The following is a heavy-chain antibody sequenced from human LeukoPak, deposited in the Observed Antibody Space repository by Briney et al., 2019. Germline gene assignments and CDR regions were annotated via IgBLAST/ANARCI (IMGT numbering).Heavy chain of an antibody. CDR1: GFTFSSYS. Sequence: GGSLRLSCAASGFTFSSYSMNWVRQAPGKGLEWVSSISSSSSYIYYADSVKGRFTISRDNAKNSLYLQMNSLRAEDTAVYYCARDLTDYYGSGSYYYFDYWGRGTLVTVSS. J-gene: IGHJ4*02. V-gene: IGHV3-21*01. CDR2: ISSSSSYI. D-gene: IGHD3-10*01. CDR3: ARDLTDYYGSGSYYYFDY.